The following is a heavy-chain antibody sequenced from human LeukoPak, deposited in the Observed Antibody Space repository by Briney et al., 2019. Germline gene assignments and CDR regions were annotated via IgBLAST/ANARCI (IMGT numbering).Heavy chain of an antibody. V-gene: IGHV4-59*01. Sequence: MASETLSLTCTVSGDSINIDYWMWIRQPPGKGLEWIGYTYSTGSTDYNPSLKSRVTISIDTSRNRFSLKLNSVTAADTAIYYCARGSGYDGSRTWGQGTLVTVSS. CDR1: GDSINIDY. D-gene: IGHD5-12*01. CDR3: ARGSGYDGSRT. J-gene: IGHJ4*02. CDR2: TYSTGST.